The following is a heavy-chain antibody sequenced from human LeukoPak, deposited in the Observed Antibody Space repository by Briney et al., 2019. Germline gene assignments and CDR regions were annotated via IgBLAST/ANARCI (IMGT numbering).Heavy chain of an antibody. CDR2: ISPSGST. CDR1: DVSIFRSNW. V-gene: IGHV4-4*02. CDR3: VGSFRFPNWFDP. J-gene: IGHJ5*02. D-gene: IGHD3-10*01. Sequence: PSETLSLTCAVSDVSIFRSNWWSWVRQPPGKGLEWIGQISPSGSTNYSPSLKSRVTISVDKSKTQFSLKLTSVTAADTAVYYCVGSFRFPNWFDPWGQGTLVTVSS.